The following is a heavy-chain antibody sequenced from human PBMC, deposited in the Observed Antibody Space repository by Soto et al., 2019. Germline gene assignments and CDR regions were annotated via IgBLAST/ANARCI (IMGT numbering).Heavy chain of an antibody. D-gene: IGHD4-4*01. CDR1: GGSISSYY. J-gene: IGHJ6*02. CDR2: IYYSGST. CDR3: ARTTTIGHYYGMDV. Sequence: SETLSLTCTVSGGSISSYYWSWIRQPPGKGLEWIGYIYYSGSTNCNPSLKSRVTISVDTSKNQFSLKLSSVTAADTAVYYCARTTTIGHYYGMDVWGQGTTVTVSS. V-gene: IGHV4-59*01.